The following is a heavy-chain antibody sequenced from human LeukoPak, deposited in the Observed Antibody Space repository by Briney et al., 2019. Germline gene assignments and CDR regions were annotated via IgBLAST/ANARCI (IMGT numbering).Heavy chain of an antibody. J-gene: IGHJ6*04. CDR1: GSRFDKSG. D-gene: IGHD2-15*01. CDR3: ARDVCSGRSCYQLTSAYYGMDV. V-gene: IGHV3-33*01. Sequence: GRSLRLSCTAAGSRFDKSGVDCVRHAPGEWLGWVAGMWYDGSDKNYADSVKGRFTISRDNSENTLYLQMNSLRPEDTGIYYCARDVCSGRSCYQLTSAYYGMDVWGKGTTVTVSS. CDR2: MWYDGSDK.